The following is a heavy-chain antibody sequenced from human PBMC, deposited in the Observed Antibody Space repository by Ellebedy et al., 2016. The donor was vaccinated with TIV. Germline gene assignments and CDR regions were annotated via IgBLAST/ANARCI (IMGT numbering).Heavy chain of an antibody. D-gene: IGHD3-22*01. CDR1: GYTLTELS. CDR3: ATSITMIVVVTKVLFDY. J-gene: IGHJ4*02. CDR2: FDPEDGET. V-gene: IGHV1-24*01. Sequence: ASVKVSCXVSGYTLTELSMHWVRQAPGKGLEWMGGFDPEDGETIYAQKFQGRVTMTEDTSTDTAYMELSSLRSEDTAVYYCATSITMIVVVTKVLFDYWGQGTLVTVSS.